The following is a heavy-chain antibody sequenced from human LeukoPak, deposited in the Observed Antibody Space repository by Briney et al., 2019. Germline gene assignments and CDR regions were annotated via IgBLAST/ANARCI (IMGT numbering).Heavy chain of an antibody. CDR3: ARDSLGVAGPSWDY. CDR1: GYTFTSYG. V-gene: IGHV1-18*04. D-gene: IGHD6-19*01. Sequence: ASVKVSCKASGYTFTSYGISWVRQAPGQGLEWMGWISAYNGNTNYAQKLQGRVTMTTDTSTSTAYMELRSPRSDDTAVYYCARDSLGVAGPSWDYWGQGTLVTVSS. CDR2: ISAYNGNT. J-gene: IGHJ4*02.